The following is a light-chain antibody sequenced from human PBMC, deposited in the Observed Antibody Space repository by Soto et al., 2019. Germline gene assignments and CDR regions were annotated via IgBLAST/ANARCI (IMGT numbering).Light chain of an antibody. V-gene: IGLV2-14*01. CDR3: SSYSISTASL. CDR1: SSDVGGYDS. Sequence: QSVLTQPASVSGSPGQSLTISCTGTSSDVGGYDSVSWYQLHPGKAPKLMVFEVNNRPSGVSYRFSGSKSGNTASLTIPGLPAAYEADYFCSSYSISTASLSATGTKVTVL. CDR2: EVN. J-gene: IGLJ1*01.